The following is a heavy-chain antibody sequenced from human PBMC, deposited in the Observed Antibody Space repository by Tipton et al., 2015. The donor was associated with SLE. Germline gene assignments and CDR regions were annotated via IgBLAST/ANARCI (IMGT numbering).Heavy chain of an antibody. CDR2: IYTNENT. V-gene: IGHV4-4*07. Sequence: TLSITCTVSGGSSCGYYGSWIRQPAGGGLEWMGRIYTNENTNYNPSLKSRVTMPVDTSKNHFSLKLISGTAADTAVYYCAREFLNPVTTVHYYFDLWGRGTLVTVSS. D-gene: IGHD4-11*01. J-gene: IGHJ2*01. CDR1: GGSSCGYY. CDR3: AREFLNPVTTVHYYFDL.